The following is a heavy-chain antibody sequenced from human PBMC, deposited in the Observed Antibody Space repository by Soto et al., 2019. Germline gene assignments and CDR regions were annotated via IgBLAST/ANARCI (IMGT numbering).Heavy chain of an antibody. CDR3: AKRGLGDSFFPIYFDY. CDR1: GFTFSSYG. J-gene: IGHJ4*02. Sequence: PGGSLRLSCAASGFTFSSYGMHWVRQAPGKGLEWVAVIPYDGSNKYYADSVKGRFTISRDNSKNTLYLQMNSLRAEDTAVYYCAKRGLGDSFFPIYFDYWGQGTLVTVSS. V-gene: IGHV3-30*18. D-gene: IGHD2-21*02. CDR2: IPYDGSNK.